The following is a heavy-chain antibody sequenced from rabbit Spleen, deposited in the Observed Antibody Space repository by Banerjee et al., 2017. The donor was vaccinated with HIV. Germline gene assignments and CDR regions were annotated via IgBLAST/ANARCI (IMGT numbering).Heavy chain of an antibody. D-gene: IGHD1-1*01. CDR2: IYTGNGKN. CDR3: ARNLHGHTTTL. J-gene: IGHJ4*01. Sequence: QSLEESGGDLVKPGASLTLTCTASGFSFSTSYYICWVRQAPGKGLEWIGFIYTGNGKNYYASWAKGRFTISRASSTTVTLQVTSLTAADTATYFCARNLHGHTTTLWGPGTLVTVS. CDR1: GFSFSTSYY. V-gene: IGHV1S40*01.